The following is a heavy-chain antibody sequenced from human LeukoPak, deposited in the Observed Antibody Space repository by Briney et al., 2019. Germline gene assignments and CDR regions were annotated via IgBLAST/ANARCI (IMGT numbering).Heavy chain of an antibody. J-gene: IGHJ6*03. CDR2: IYNDGNT. V-gene: IGHV3-53*01. CDR3: ARDREVVTAKAQMDV. CDR1: GFTVSTNH. D-gene: IGHD2-21*02. Sequence: GGSLRLSCAVSGFTVSTNHMSWVRQAPGRGLEWVSVIYNDGNTYYTDSVKGRFTISRDNSKNTVFFQMNSLRVEDTAVYYCARDREVVTAKAQMDVWGKGTTVTVSS.